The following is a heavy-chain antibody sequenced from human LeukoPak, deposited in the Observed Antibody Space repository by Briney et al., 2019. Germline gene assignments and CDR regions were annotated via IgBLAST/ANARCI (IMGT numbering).Heavy chain of an antibody. CDR2: ISSSSSYI. CDR3: ASALEVVAAYFDY. V-gene: IGHV3-21*01. J-gene: IGHJ4*02. Sequence: GGSLRLSCAASGFTFSNYAMSWVRQAPGKGLEWVSSISSSSSYIYYADSVKGRFTISRDNAKNSLYLQMNSLRAEDTAVYYCASALEVVAAYFDYWGQGTLVTVSS. D-gene: IGHD6-25*01. CDR1: GFTFSNYA.